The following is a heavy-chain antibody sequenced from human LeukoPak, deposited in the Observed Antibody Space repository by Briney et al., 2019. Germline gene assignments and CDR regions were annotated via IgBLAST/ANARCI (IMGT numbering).Heavy chain of an antibody. J-gene: IGHJ4*02. V-gene: IGHV4-30-2*01. D-gene: IGHD2-2*01. CDR3: ARVVPAAIFDY. CDR1: GGFISSGGYS. CDR2: IYHSGST. Sequence: SETLSLTCAVSGGFISSGGYSWSWIRQPPGKGLEWIGYIYHSGSTYYNPSLKSRVTISVDRSKNQFSLKLSSVTAADTAVYYCARVVPAAIFDYWGQGTLVTVSS.